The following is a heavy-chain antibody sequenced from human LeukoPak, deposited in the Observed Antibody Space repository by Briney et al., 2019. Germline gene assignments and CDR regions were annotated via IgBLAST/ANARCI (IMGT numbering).Heavy chain of an antibody. J-gene: IGHJ4*02. CDR3: ARSRGAGPAAYFDY. Sequence: GGALRLSCAASGFTFSDEYMSWIRQAPGKGLEWVSYISNSGSYTNYADSVKGRFTISRDNAKNSLYLQMSSLRAEDTAVYYCARSRGAGPAAYFDYWGRGTLITVSS. CDR1: GFTFSDEY. CDR2: ISNSGSYT. D-gene: IGHD6-19*01. V-gene: IGHV3-11*03.